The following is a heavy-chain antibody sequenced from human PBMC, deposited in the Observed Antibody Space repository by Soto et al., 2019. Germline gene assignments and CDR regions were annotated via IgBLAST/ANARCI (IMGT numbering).Heavy chain of an antibody. Sequence: QVQLVQSGAGVKKPGSSVKVSCKASGGTFSSYTISWVRQAPGQGLEWMGRIIPSLGIANYAQKFQGRVTITADKSTSTAYMERSSLRSEDTAVYYCARDGLGPVGSYYGMDVWGQGSTVTVSS. CDR1: GGTFSSYT. CDR2: IIPSLGIA. CDR3: ARDGLGPVGSYYGMDV. V-gene: IGHV1-69*08. D-gene: IGHD3-16*01. J-gene: IGHJ6*02.